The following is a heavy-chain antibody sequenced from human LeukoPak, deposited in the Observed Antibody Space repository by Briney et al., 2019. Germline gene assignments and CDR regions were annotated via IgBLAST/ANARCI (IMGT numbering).Heavy chain of an antibody. CDR1: GFVFTGYY. Sequence: ASVKVSCKASGFVFTGYYIHWVRQAPGQGLEWMGWMNPNSGTTKSAQKFQGRVTLTRDTSISTAYMELSSLRSDDTAVYYCARDGSGFGPNWHFDLWGRGTLVTVSS. V-gene: IGHV1-2*02. CDR2: MNPNSGTT. J-gene: IGHJ2*01. CDR3: ARDGSGFGPNWHFDL. D-gene: IGHD3-3*01.